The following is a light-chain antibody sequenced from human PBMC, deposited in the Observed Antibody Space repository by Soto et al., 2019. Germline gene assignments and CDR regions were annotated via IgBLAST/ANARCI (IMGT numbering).Light chain of an antibody. CDR3: QQGFSAPPWT. J-gene: IGKJ1*01. V-gene: IGKV1-39*01. Sequence: DIQMTQSPSSLSASVGDRVTITCRSSQSINNYLSWYQQRPGKAPKVIIYDAYSLQSGVPSRFSGSGSGTDFTLTISSLQPEDFVTYYCQQGFSAPPWTFGQGTKVEV. CDR1: QSINNY. CDR2: DAY.